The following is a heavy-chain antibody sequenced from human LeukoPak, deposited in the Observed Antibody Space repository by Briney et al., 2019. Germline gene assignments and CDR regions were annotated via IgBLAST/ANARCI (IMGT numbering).Heavy chain of an antibody. J-gene: IGHJ5*02. CDR2: INHSGST. D-gene: IGHD3-3*01. CDR3: ARGRSNYDFWSGYYLSGGFDP. Sequence: SETLSLTCAVYGGSFGGYYWSWIRQPPGKGLEWIGEINHSGSTNYNPSLKSRVTISVDTSKNQFSLKLSSVTAADTAVYYCARGRSNYDFWSGYYLSGGFDPWGQGTLVTVSS. V-gene: IGHV4-34*01. CDR1: GGSFGGYY.